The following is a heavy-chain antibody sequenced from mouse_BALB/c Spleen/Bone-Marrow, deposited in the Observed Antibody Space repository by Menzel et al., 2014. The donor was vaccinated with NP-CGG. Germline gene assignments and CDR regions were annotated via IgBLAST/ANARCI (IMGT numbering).Heavy chain of an antibody. CDR1: GFNIKDTY. V-gene: IGHV14-3*02. D-gene: IGHD1-1*01. Sequence: EVQLQQSGAELVKPGASVKLSCTASGFNIKDTYMHWVKQRPEQGLEWIGRIDPANGSTKYDPKFQGKATITADTSSNTAYLQLSSLTSEDTAVYYCAYGSSYDYFDYWGQGTTLTVSS. J-gene: IGHJ2*01. CDR2: IDPANGST. CDR3: AYGSSYDYFDY.